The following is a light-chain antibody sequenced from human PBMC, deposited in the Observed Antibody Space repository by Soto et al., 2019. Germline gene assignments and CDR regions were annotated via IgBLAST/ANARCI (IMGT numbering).Light chain of an antibody. CDR2: NNN. J-gene: IGLJ3*02. V-gene: IGLV1-44*01. CDR1: SSNIGSNF. CDR3: ATWDDRLNGLV. Sequence: QSVLTQPPSASGTPGQRVTIPCSGSSSNIGSNFVNWYQQLPGTAPKLLMYNNNQRPSGVPDRFSGSKSGTSASLAISGLQSEDEAEYHCATWDDRLNGLVFGGGTQVTVL.